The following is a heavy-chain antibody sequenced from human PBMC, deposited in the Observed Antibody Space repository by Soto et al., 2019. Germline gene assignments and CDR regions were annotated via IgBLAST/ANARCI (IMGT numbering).Heavy chain of an antibody. CDR2: IYYSVST. CDR3: ARGIVELYLDY. J-gene: IGHJ4*02. D-gene: IGHD1-26*01. CDR1: DGSIRSDCYY. V-gene: IGHV4-31*03. Sequence: LSLPGTVSDGSIRSDCYYWIFFRQHPGKGLEWIGYIYYSVSTYYNPSLKSRVTISVDTSKNQFSLKLSSVTAADTAVYYCARGIVELYLDYWGQGTLVTVSS.